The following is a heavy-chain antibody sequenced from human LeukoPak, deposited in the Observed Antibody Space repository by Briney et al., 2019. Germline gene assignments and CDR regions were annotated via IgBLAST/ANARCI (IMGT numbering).Heavy chain of an antibody. CDR1: GYTFINYG. Sequence: ASVKVSCKASGYTFINYGITWVRQAPGQGLEWMGWVSAYADNTNYAQKFQGRVIMTRDTSITTAYMELSSLRSDDTAVYYCARAPVTTWYYYVDVWGKGTTVTVSS. V-gene: IGHV1-18*01. J-gene: IGHJ6*03. D-gene: IGHD4-17*01. CDR2: VSAYADNT. CDR3: ARAPVTTWYYYVDV.